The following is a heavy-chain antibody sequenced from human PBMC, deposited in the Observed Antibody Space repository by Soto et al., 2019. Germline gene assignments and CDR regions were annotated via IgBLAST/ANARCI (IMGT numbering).Heavy chain of an antibody. D-gene: IGHD1-26*01. J-gene: IGHJ3*02. Sequence: ASVKVSCKASGYTFTGYYMHCVRQAPGQGLEWMGWINPNSGGTNYAQKFQGWVTMTRDTSISTAYMELSRLKSDDTAVYYCARGEVNDAFDIWGQGTMVTVSS. V-gene: IGHV1-2*04. CDR2: INPNSGGT. CDR3: ARGEVNDAFDI. CDR1: GYTFTGYY.